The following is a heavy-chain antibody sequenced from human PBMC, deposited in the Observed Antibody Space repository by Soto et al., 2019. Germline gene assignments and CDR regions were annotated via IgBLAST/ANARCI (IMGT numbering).Heavy chain of an antibody. CDR2: IYYSGST. Sequence: SETLSLTCTVSGGSISSGGYYWSWIRQHPGKGLEWIGYIYYSGSTYYNPSLKSRVTISVDTSKNQFSLKLSSVTAADTAVYYCARASTVPAAIFYWGQGTLVTVSS. CDR1: GGSISSGGYY. V-gene: IGHV4-31*03. J-gene: IGHJ4*02. D-gene: IGHD2-2*01. CDR3: ARASTVPAAIFY.